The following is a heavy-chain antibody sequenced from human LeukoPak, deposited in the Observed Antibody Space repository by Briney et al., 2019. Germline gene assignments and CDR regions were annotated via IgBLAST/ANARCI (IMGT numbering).Heavy chain of an antibody. CDR3: SRGPIQLWVHNGMDV. D-gene: IGHD5-18*01. CDR1: GFTVGDHA. Sequence: GGSLRLSCTTSGFTVGDHAMTWVRQAPGKGLEWVGFMRSNAYRGTTEYAASVKGRFTISRDDSKSVVYQQMNSLKSEDTAVYYCSRGPIQLWVHNGMDVWGQGTTVTVSS. CDR2: MRSNAYRGTT. J-gene: IGHJ6*02. V-gene: IGHV3-49*04.